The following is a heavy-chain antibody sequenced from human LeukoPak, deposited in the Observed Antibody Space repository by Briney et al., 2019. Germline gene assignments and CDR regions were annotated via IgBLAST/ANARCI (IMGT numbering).Heavy chain of an antibody. CDR3: ARGPWGIVGGDGAFDI. D-gene: IGHD2-21*02. CDR2: IYSGGST. J-gene: IGHJ3*02. Sequence: GGSLRLSCAASGFTVSSNYMSWIRQAPGKGLEWVSIIYSGGSTYYADSVKGRFTISRDNSKNTLYLQMNSLRADDMAVYYCARGPWGIVGGDGAFDIWGQGTMVTVSS. V-gene: IGHV3-53*01. CDR1: GFTVSSNY.